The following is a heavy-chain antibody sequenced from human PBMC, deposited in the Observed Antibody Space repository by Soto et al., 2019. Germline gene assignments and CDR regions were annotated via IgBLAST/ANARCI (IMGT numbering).Heavy chain of an antibody. CDR3: ARDQGSHPGD. D-gene: IGHD6-13*01. CDR2: IHHSGST. Sequence: QVQLQESGPGLVRPSGTVSLTCAVSGVSISSDNWWSWVRQPPGKALEWIGEIHHSGSTNYNPSLKRRVTMSVVPSKDLFSLTLNSVTAADTAFYYCARDQGSHPGDWGQGNLVSVSS. CDR1: GVSISSDNW. V-gene: IGHV4-4*02. J-gene: IGHJ4*02.